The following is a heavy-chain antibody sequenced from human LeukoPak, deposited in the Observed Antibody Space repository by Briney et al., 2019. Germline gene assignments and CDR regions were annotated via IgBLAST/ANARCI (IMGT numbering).Heavy chain of an antibody. CDR3: ARAVAGTKFDC. CDR1: GFTFTSYS. V-gene: IGHV3-53*01. J-gene: IGHJ4*02. D-gene: IGHD6-19*01. CDR2: IYSDGST. Sequence: GGSLRLSCAASGFTFTSYSMNWVRQAPGEGLEWVSIIYSDGSTYYADSVKGRFTISRDNSKNTLYLQMNSLRAEDTAVYYCARAVAGTKFDCWGQGTLVTVSS.